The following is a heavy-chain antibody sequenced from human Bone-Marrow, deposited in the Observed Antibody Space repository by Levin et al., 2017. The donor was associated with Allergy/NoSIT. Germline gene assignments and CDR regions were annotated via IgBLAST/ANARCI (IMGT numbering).Heavy chain of an antibody. CDR1: GYTFTDHY. D-gene: IGHD4-17*01. Sequence: GASVKVSCEAAGYTFTDHYMHWVRQAPGQGLEWMGWVNCNSGDTHYAQKFQDRVTMTRDTSITTAYIEVSSLRFDDTALYFCARNDYGDYVQNFDYWGQGTLVTVS. V-gene: IGHV1-2*02. CDR3: ARNDYGDYVQNFDY. CDR2: VNCNSGDT. J-gene: IGHJ4*02.